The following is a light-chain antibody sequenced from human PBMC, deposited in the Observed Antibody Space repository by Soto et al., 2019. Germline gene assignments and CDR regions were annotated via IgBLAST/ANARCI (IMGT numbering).Light chain of an antibody. J-gene: IGKJ4*01. CDR3: QQYGSSPLT. CDR1: QSVSSSY. V-gene: IGKV3-20*01. CDR2: DAS. Sequence: EIVLTQSPGTLSLSPGERATLSCRASQSVSSSYLAWYQQKPGQAPRLLFYDASVRATGIPDRFSGSGSGTEFALTISRLEPEEFAVYYCQQYGSSPLTFGGGTMVEIK.